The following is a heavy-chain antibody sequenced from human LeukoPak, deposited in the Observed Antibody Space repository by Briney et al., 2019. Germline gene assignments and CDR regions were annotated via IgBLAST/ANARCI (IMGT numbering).Heavy chain of an antibody. J-gene: IGHJ4*02. CDR2: TKGDGSDR. V-gene: IGHV3-7*01. CDR1: GFTFSYHW. Sequence: GGSLRLSCAASGFTFSYHWMTWVRQAPGKGLEWVANTKGDGSDRYYLDSVEGRFTISRDNTKNSLYLQMNSLRVEDTAVYYCARDWSDLTTNPPDYWGQGTLVTVSS. CDR3: ARDWSDLTTNPPDY. D-gene: IGHD1-26*01.